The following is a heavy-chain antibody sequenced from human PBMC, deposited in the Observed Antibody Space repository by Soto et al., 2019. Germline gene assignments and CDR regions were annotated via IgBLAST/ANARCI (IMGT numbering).Heavy chain of an antibody. CDR3: ARSQGGSSSLDIYYYYYYGMDV. D-gene: IGHD2-15*01. CDR1: GGTFSSYA. Sequence: QVQLVQSGAEVKKPGSSVKVSCKAPGGTFSSYAISWVRQAPGQGLECMGGVIPIFGTAKYAQKFQGRVTITADESTSTGYMELRSLRSEDTAVYYCARSQGGSSSLDIYYYYYYGMDVWGQGTTVNVSS. CDR2: VIPIFGTA. V-gene: IGHV1-69*01. J-gene: IGHJ6*02.